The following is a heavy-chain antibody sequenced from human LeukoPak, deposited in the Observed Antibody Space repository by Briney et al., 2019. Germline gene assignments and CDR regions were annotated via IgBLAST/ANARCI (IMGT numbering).Heavy chain of an antibody. Sequence: GASVKVSCKASGYTFTSYDINWVRQATGQGLEWMGWMNPNSGNTGYAQKFQGRVTITRNTSISTAYMELSSLRSEDTAVYYCARVWNYGSGSYYKHYYYYMDVWGKGTTVTVSS. J-gene: IGHJ6*03. CDR1: GYTFTSYD. D-gene: IGHD3-10*01. V-gene: IGHV1-8*03. CDR2: MNPNSGNT. CDR3: ARVWNYGSGSYYKHYYYYMDV.